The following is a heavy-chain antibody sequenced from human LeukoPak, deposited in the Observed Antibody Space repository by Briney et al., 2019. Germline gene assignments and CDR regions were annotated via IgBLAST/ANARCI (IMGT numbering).Heavy chain of an antibody. CDR1: GFTFSSYS. D-gene: IGHD3-10*01. J-gene: IGHJ6*03. CDR2: ISSSSSYI. CDR3: AREGGVLLWFGESPAWAGRSQANMDV. V-gene: IGHV3-21*01. Sequence: GGSLRLSCAASGFTFSSYSMNWVRQAPGKGLEWVSSISSSSSYIYYADSVKGRFTISRDNAKNPLSLQMNSLRAEDTAVYYCAREGGVLLWFGESPAWAGRSQANMDVWGKGTTVTVSS.